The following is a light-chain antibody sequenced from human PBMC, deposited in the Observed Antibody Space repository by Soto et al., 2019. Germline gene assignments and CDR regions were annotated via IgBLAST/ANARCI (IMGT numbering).Light chain of an antibody. CDR3: CSYAGRYTYV. CDR2: DVS. CDR1: SSDVGGCTY. Sequence: QSALTQPRPVSGSPGQSVSISCTGTSSDVGGCTYVSWYQQHPGKAPKVMIYDVSKRPSGVPDRFSGSKSGNTASLTISGLQSEDEADYYCCSYAGRYTYVFGTGTKVTVL. J-gene: IGLJ1*01. V-gene: IGLV2-11*01.